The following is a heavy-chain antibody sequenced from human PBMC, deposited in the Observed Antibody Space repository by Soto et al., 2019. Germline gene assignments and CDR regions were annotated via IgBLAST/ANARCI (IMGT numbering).Heavy chain of an antibody. J-gene: IGHJ6*02. D-gene: IGHD6-19*01. CDR2: FSSSSNYI. CDR3: ASEQWAGGMDV. V-gene: IGHV3-21*01. CDR1: GFTFSSYS. Sequence: EVQLMESGGGLVKPGGSLRLSCAASGFTFSSYSMNWVRQAPGKGLEWVSSFSSSSNYIYYADSVKGRFTISRDNAKNSLYLQMNSLRAEDTAVYYCASEQWAGGMDVWGQGTTVTVSS.